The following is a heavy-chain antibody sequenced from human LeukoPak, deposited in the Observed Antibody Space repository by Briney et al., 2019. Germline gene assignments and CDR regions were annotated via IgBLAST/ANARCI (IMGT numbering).Heavy chain of an antibody. CDR2: INGDGSNT. Sequence: GGSLRLSCAASGFTFRNYWMHWVRQAPGKGLVWVSRINGDGSNTFYADSVKGRFTISRDNAKNTLYLQMNSLRDEDTAVYHCSRSDWFDPWGQGTLVTVSS. J-gene: IGHJ5*02. CDR3: SRSDWFDP. V-gene: IGHV3-74*01. CDR1: GFTFRNYW.